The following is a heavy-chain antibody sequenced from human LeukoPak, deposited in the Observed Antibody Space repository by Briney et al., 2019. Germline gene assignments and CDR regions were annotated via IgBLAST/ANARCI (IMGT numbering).Heavy chain of an antibody. CDR1: GFTFSSYA. V-gene: IGHV3-23*01. CDR2: VSGSGGST. CDR3: AKDLDIVATITGN. Sequence: GGSLRLPCAASGFTFSSYAMSWVRQAPGKGLEWVSGVSGSGGSTYYADSVKGRFTISRDNSKNTLYLQMNSLRAEDTAVYYCAKDLDIVATITGNWGQGTLVTVSS. J-gene: IGHJ4*02. D-gene: IGHD5-12*01.